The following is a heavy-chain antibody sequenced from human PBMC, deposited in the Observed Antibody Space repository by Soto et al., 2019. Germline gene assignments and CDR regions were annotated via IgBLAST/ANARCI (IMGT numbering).Heavy chain of an antibody. CDR2: ISGAGGAT. D-gene: IGHD3-9*01. V-gene: IGHV3-23*01. J-gene: IGHJ4*02. CDR1: GFTFSNFA. CDR3: ARDWQLFQPYYFDH. Sequence: EVKLLESGGGLAQPGGSLRLSCTASGFTFSNFAMSWVRQAPGRGLQWLSGISGAGGATYYADSAKGRFTISSDNANNTLFLDINGLRAEDTAVYYCARDWQLFQPYYFDHWGQGILGTVTS.